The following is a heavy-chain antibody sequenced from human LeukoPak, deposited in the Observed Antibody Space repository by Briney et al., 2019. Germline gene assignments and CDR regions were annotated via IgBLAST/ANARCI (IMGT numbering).Heavy chain of an antibody. CDR2: INPNSDGT. CDR3: ARGGLKYGGFDY. Sequence: ASVKVSCKASGYTFTGYYMHWVRQAPGQGLEWMGWINPNSDGTNYAQKFQGRVTMTRDTSISTAYMELSRLRSDDTAVYYCARGGLKYGGFDYWGQGTLVTVSS. J-gene: IGHJ4*02. D-gene: IGHD4-23*01. CDR1: GYTFTGYY. V-gene: IGHV1-2*02.